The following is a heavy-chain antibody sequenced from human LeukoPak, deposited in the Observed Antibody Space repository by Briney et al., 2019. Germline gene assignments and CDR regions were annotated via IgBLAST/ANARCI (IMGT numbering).Heavy chain of an antibody. CDR2: IYSDETT. CDR1: GGAISPYV. Sequence: SETLSLTCTVSGGAISPYVWHWIRQPPGKGLEWIGYIYSDETTNYNPSLKGQVTISLDWSKSQFSLELNSVTAADTAVYFCAKMGAYYDSSGYSRWFEPWGQGILVTVSS. CDR3: AKMGAYYDSSGYSRWFEP. J-gene: IGHJ5*02. V-gene: IGHV4-4*09. D-gene: IGHD3-22*01.